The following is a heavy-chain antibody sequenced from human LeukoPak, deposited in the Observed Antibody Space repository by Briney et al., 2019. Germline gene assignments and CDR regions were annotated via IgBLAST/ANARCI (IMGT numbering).Heavy chain of an antibody. V-gene: IGHV3-21*01. J-gene: IGHJ4*02. CDR3: ARDPPLGSCSTISCPHLDY. CDR2: ISSSGTYI. D-gene: IGHD2-2*01. CDR1: GFTFSSYS. Sequence: PGGSLRLSCAASGFTFSSYSMNWVRQAPGKGLEWVSSISSSGTYIYYAESLKGRFTISRDDAKNSLYLQMNSLRAEDTAVYYCARDPPLGSCSTISCPHLDYWGQGTLVTVSS.